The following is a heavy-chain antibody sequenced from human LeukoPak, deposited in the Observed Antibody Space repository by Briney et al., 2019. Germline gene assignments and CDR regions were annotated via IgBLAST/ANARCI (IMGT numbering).Heavy chain of an antibody. CDR3: ARMPRGPDV. CDR2: IWYDGSNK. J-gene: IGHJ6*04. V-gene: IGHV3-33*01. CDR1: GFTFSSYG. Sequence: PGRSLRLSCAASGFTFSSYGMHWVRQAPGKGLEWVAVIWYDGSNKYYADSVKGRFTISRDNSKNTLYLQMNSLRAEDTAVYYCARMPRGPDVWGKGTTVTVSS. D-gene: IGHD2-2*01.